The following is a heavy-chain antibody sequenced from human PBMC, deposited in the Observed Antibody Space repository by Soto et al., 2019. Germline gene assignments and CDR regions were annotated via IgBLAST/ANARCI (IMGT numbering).Heavy chain of an antibody. CDR1: GFTFSSFS. V-gene: IGHV3-21*01. D-gene: IGHD6-19*01. CDR2: ISFSSSNI. Sequence: EVSLVESGGGLVKPGGSLRLSCAASGFTFSSFSMNWVRQAPGKGLEWVASISFSSSNIYHADSLKGRFTISRDNAQNSLYLQMNGLRAEDTAVYYCARSPQWTPLLRGGMDVWGRGTTVIVAS. J-gene: IGHJ6*02. CDR3: ARSPQWTPLLRGGMDV.